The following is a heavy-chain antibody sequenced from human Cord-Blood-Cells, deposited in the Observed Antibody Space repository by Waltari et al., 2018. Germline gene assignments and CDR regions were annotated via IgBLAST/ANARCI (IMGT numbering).Heavy chain of an antibody. V-gene: IGHV3-30*04. Sequence: QVQLVESGGGVVQPGRSLRLSCAASGFTFSSYAMHWARQAPGKGLEWVAVISYDGSNKYYADSVKGRFTISRDNSKNTLYLQMNSLRAADTAVYYCARVAGPHWYFDLWGRGTLVTVSS. CDR2: ISYDGSNK. J-gene: IGHJ2*01. CDR3: ARVAGPHWYFDL. CDR1: GFTFSSYA. D-gene: IGHD1-1*01.